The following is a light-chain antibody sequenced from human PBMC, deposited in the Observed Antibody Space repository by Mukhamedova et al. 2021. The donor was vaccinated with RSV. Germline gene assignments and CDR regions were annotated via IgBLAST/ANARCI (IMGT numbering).Light chain of an antibody. CDR2: SAS. J-gene: IGKJ1*01. V-gene: IGKV1-17*01. CDR1: QGIGNA. CDR3: LQHSTYPWA. Sequence: RVTITCRASQGIGNALAWYQQKPGTVPKRLIYSASNLQTGVLSRFSGSGSGTEFSLTISSLQSEDFATYYCLQHSTYPWAFGQGT.